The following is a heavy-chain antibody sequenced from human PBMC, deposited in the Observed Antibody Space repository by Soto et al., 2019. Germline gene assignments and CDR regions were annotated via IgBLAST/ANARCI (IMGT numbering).Heavy chain of an antibody. J-gene: IGHJ4*02. CDR2: ISYDGSNK. CDR1: GFTFSSYA. CDR3: ASTPRHYYESSGYSPLDY. Sequence: QVQLVESGGGVVQPGRSLRLSCAASGFTFSSYAMHWVRQAPGKGLEWVAVISYDGSNKYYADSVKGRFTISRDNSKNSLYLQMNSLRAEDTAVYYGASTPRHYYESSGYSPLDYWGQGTLVTVSS. D-gene: IGHD3-22*01. V-gene: IGHV3-30-3*01.